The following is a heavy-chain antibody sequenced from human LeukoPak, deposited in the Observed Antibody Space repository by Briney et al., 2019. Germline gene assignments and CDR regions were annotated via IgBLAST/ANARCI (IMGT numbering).Heavy chain of an antibody. J-gene: IGHJ4*02. CDR1: GYSFTSYW. CDR3: ARHPRTYYYDSSGYYYFDY. CDR2: IYPGDSDT. D-gene: IGHD3-22*01. V-gene: IGHV5-51*01. Sequence: GESLKISCKGSGYSFTSYWIGWVRQMPGKGLEWMGIIYPGDSDTRYSPSFQGQVTISADKSISTAYLQWSSLKASDTAMYYCARHPRTYYYDSSGYYYFDYWGQGTLVTVSS.